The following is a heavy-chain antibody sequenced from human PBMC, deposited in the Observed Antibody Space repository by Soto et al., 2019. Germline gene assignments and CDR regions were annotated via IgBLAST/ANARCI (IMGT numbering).Heavy chain of an antibody. CDR1: GGTFRNSA. CDR2: IMPIFRTP. D-gene: IGHD1-1*01. J-gene: IGHJ6*02. CDR3: ARDNDRPQLGGNYYYILDV. Sequence: QVKLEQSGAEVKKPGSSVKVSCKASGGTFRNSAISWVRQAPGQGLEWMGGIMPIFRTPDYAHKFQGRVTITADESTSPAYMELSGLRSDDTAVYYCARDNDRPQLGGNYYYILDVWGHGTTVTVSS. V-gene: IGHV1-69*12.